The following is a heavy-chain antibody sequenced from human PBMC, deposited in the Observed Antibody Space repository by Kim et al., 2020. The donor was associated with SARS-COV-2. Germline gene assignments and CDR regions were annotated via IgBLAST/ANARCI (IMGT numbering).Heavy chain of an antibody. CDR2: IFHTGTT. CDR1: HFSISNGYY. Sequence: SETLSLTCSVSHFSISNGYYWGWIRQPPGRGLEWIGSIFHTGTTDYNPSLKSRVTISVDTSKNPFSLKLSSVTAADTAVYYCARLFGTRTFDCWGQGTLV. CDR3: ARLFGTRTFDC. V-gene: IGHV4-38-2*02. J-gene: IGHJ4*02. D-gene: IGHD3-16*01.